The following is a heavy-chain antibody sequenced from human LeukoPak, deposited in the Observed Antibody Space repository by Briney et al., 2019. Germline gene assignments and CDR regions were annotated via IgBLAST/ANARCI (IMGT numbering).Heavy chain of an antibody. CDR3: TKFYYDVLTGYRGMDV. CDR2: IRSKADDFAT. D-gene: IGHD3-9*01. J-gene: IGHJ6*02. Sequence: GGSLNLSCAASGFNFSASAVHWVRQPSGKGMEWVGRIRSKADDFATAYAASVKGRFLISRDDSKNTAYLQMDSLKTEDTAVYYCTKFYYDVLTGYRGMDVWGQGTTVTVSS. V-gene: IGHV3-73*01. CDR1: GFNFSASA.